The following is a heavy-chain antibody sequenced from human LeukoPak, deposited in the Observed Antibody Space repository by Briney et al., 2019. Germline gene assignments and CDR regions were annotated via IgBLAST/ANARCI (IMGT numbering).Heavy chain of an antibody. Sequence: GGSLRLSCEVSGFTFSSYALSWVRHAPGKGLEWVSALSGSGTSTYYADSVKGRFTISRDNSKNTLYLQMNSLRAEDTAVYYCATPYFDFWSGYYRGWGQGTLVTVSS. CDR2: LSGSGTST. J-gene: IGHJ4*02. CDR1: GFTFSSYA. D-gene: IGHD3-3*01. CDR3: ATPYFDFWSGYYRG. V-gene: IGHV3-23*01.